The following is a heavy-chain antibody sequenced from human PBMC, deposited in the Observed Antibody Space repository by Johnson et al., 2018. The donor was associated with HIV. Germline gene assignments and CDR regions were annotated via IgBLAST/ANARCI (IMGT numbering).Heavy chain of an antibody. CDR1: GFTFSDYY. CDR2: ITSSGGST. Sequence: QMLLVESGGGLVNPGGSLRLSCAASGFTFSDYYMSWIRQAPGKGLEWVSYITSSGGSTYYADSVKGRFTISRDTSKNTLYLQMNSLRAEDTAVYYCAKALRITMVQVYHRGGDAFDIWGQGTMVTVSS. V-gene: IGHV3-11*01. CDR3: AKALRITMVQVYHRGGDAFDI. J-gene: IGHJ3*02. D-gene: IGHD3-10*01.